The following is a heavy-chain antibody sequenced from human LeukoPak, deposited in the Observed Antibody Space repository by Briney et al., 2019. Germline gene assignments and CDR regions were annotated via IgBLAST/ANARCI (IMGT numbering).Heavy chain of an antibody. J-gene: IGHJ4*02. CDR1: GFTFSNYW. CDR2: VKQDGSEK. Sequence: GGSLRLSCAASGFTFSNYWMVWVRQAPGKGLEWVANVKQDGSEKYYADSVKGRFTISRDNAKNSLYMQMNSLRAEDTAVYYCARELAVTGPFDYWGQGTLVTVSS. CDR3: ARELAVTGPFDY. V-gene: IGHV3-7*01. D-gene: IGHD6-19*01.